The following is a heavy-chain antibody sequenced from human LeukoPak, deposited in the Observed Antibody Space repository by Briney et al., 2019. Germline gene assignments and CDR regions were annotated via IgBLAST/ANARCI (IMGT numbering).Heavy chain of an antibody. J-gene: IGHJ4*02. V-gene: IGHV3-33*06. D-gene: IGHD3-22*01. Sequence: GGSLRLSCAASGFTFSSYGMHWVRQAPGKGLEWVAVIWYDGSNKYYADSVKGRFTISRDNSKNTLYLQMNSLRAEDTAVYYCAKDMSAYYYDSNGSDYWGQGTLVTVSS. CDR3: AKDMSAYYYDSNGSDY. CDR2: IWYDGSNK. CDR1: GFTFSSYG.